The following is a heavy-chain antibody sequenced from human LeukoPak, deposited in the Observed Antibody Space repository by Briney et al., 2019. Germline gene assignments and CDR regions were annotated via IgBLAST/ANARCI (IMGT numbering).Heavy chain of an antibody. V-gene: IGHV3-7*01. Sequence: EGSLRLSCTASGFTFSGYWMSWVRQAPGKGLEWVATIKQDGSEKYYVDSVKGRFTISRDNAKNSLYLQMNSLRAEDTAVYYCARAPNYGVDYWGQGTLVTVSS. D-gene: IGHD1-7*01. CDR2: IKQDGSEK. J-gene: IGHJ4*02. CDR3: ARAPNYGVDY. CDR1: GFTFSGYW.